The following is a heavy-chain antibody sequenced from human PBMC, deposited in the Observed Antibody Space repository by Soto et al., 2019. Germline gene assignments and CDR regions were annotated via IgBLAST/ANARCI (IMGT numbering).Heavy chain of an antibody. J-gene: IGHJ4*02. CDR1: GGTFSSYA. CDR3: ATTTKIAGAGTGYVDY. Sequence: QVQLVQSGAEVKKPGSSVKVSCKASGGTFSSYAISWVRQAPGQGLEWMGGIIPIFGTANYAQKFQGRVTINADESTSTGYIELSSLRSEDTGVYYCATTTKIAGAGTGYVDYWGQGTLVTVSS. V-gene: IGHV1-69*01. CDR2: IIPIFGTA. D-gene: IGHD6-13*01.